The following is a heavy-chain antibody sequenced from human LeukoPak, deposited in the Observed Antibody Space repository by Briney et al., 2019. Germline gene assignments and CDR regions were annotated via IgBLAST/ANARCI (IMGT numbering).Heavy chain of an antibody. CDR1: GGSISSGGYY. CDR3: ASLVYSSSERGDY. J-gene: IGHJ4*02. Sequence: SETLSLTCTVSGGSISSGGYYWSWIRQHPGKGLEWIGYIYYSGSTYYNPSLKSRVTISVDTSKNQFSLKLSSVTAADTAVYYCASLVYSSSERGDYWGQGTLVTVSS. D-gene: IGHD6-6*01. V-gene: IGHV4-31*03. CDR2: IYYSGST.